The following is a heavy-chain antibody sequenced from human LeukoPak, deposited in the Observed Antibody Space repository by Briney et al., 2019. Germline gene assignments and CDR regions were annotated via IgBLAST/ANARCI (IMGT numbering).Heavy chain of an antibody. D-gene: IGHD3-22*01. J-gene: IGHJ4*02. Sequence: GGSLRLSCAASGFTFDDYAMHWVRQAPGKGLEWVSGISWNSGSIGYADSVKGRFTISRDNAKNSLYLQMNSLRAEDTALYYCAKDMAGYDSSGYSNFDYWGQGTLVTVSS. CDR2: ISWNSGSI. CDR3: AKDMAGYDSSGYSNFDY. V-gene: IGHV3-9*01. CDR1: GFTFDDYA.